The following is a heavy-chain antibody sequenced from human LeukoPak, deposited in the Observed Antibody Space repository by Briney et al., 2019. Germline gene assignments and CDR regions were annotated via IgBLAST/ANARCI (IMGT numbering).Heavy chain of an antibody. CDR3: ARGQQLGNWFDP. V-gene: IGHV3-21*01. D-gene: IGHD6-13*01. Sequence: GGSLRLSCAASGFAFSSYSMNWVRQAPGKGLEWVSSISSSSSYIYYADSVKGRFTISRDNAKNSLYLQMNSLRAEDTAVYYCARGQQLGNWFDPWGQGTLVTVSS. CDR2: ISSSSSYI. J-gene: IGHJ5*02. CDR1: GFAFSSYS.